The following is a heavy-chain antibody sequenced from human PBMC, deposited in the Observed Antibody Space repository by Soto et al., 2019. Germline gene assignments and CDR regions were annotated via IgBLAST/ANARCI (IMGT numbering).Heavy chain of an antibody. CDR3: ARHDRGCSGCYRDAFDI. J-gene: IGHJ3*02. CDR2: IYPGDSDT. CDR1: GYSFTSYW. Sequence: GESLKISCKGSGYSFTSYWIGWVRQMPGKGLEWMGIIYPGDSDTRYSPSFQGQVTISADKSISTAYLQWSSLKASDTAMYYCARHDRGCSGCYRDAFDIWGQGTMVIVSS. D-gene: IGHD6-19*01. V-gene: IGHV5-51*01.